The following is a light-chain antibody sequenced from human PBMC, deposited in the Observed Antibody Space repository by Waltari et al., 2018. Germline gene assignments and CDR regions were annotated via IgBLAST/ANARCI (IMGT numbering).Light chain of an antibody. CDR1: QSVSSSY. V-gene: IGKV3-20*01. Sequence: EIVLTQSPGTLSLSPGERATLSCRASQSVSSSYLAWYQQKPGQAPRLLIVGASSRATGIPERFSGSGSGTDFTLTISRLEPEDFAVYYCQHYSSSPWTFGQGTKVEIK. J-gene: IGKJ1*01. CDR2: GAS. CDR3: QHYSSSPWT.